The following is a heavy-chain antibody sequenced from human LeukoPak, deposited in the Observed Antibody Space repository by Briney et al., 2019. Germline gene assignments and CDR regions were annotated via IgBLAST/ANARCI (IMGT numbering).Heavy chain of an antibody. V-gene: IGHV3-23*01. J-gene: IGHJ4*02. D-gene: IGHD6-19*01. CDR1: GFTFSSYA. CDR2: ISGSGGST. Sequence: GRSLRLSCAASGFTFSSYAMSWVRQAPGKGLEWVSAISGSGGSTYYADSVKGRFTISRDNSKNTLYLQMNSLRAEDTAVYYCAKAPIAVAGKGAYFDYWGQGTLVTVSS. CDR3: AKAPIAVAGKGAYFDY.